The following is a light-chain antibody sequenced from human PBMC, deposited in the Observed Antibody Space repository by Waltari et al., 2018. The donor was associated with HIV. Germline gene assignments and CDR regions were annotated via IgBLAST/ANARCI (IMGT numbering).Light chain of an antibody. V-gene: IGLV1-44*01. J-gene: IGLJ2*01. CDR2: GN. CDR1: LSDIGSFP. CDR3: AAWDDTLKSLL. Sequence: QAVLAQPPSVSGPPGQRVTISCSGSLSDIGSFPVSWYQQLPGTAPKLLLYGNQRLSGVPDRFSGSQSGTSASLAISGLQSEDEADFYCAAWDDTLKSLLFGGGTKLTVL.